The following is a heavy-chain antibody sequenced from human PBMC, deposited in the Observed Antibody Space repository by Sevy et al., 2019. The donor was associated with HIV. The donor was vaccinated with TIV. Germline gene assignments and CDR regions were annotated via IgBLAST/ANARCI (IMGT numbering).Heavy chain of an antibody. D-gene: IGHD3-10*01. Sequence: GGSLRLTCAVSGFTFRNFWMSWVRQAPGKGLEWVANIRHDGSEKYYVDSVRGRFTISRDNAKNSLFLQLNSLRADDTAIYYCAKSYFGSGTSYGMDLWGRGTTVTVSS. CDR1: GFTFRNFW. J-gene: IGHJ6*02. V-gene: IGHV3-7*01. CDR2: IRHDGSEK. CDR3: AKSYFGSGTSYGMDL.